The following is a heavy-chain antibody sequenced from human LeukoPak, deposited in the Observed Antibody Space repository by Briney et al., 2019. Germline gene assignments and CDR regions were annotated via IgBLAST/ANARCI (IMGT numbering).Heavy chain of an antibody. J-gene: IGHJ4*02. Sequence: PGGSLRLSCTASGLPFNNYGMNWVRQTPGKGLEWVSSISSSSDYIKYADSVKGRFTTSRDNAKNSLYLQMNSLRAEDTAVYVCARIPGRCDLWSGYYRYVDNWGQGTLVTVSS. D-gene: IGHD3-3*01. CDR1: GLPFNNYG. CDR3: ARIPGRCDLWSGYYRYVDN. V-gene: IGHV3-21*01. CDR2: ISSSSDYI.